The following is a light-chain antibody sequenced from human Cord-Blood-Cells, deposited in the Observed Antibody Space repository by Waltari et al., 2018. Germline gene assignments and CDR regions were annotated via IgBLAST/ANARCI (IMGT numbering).Light chain of an antibody. CDR3: QVWDSSSDHYV. J-gene: IGLJ1*01. CDR2: EDS. V-gene: IGLV3-21*03. CDR1: NIGSKS. Sequence: SYVLTQPPSVSVAPGKTARITCGGNNIGSKSVHWYQQKPGQAPVLVVDEDSDRPSGIPERFSGSNSGNTATLTSSRVEAGDEADYYCQVWDSSSDHYVFGTGTKVTVL.